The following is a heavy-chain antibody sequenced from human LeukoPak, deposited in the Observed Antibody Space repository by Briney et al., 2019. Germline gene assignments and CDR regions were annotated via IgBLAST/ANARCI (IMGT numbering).Heavy chain of an antibody. D-gene: IGHD1-26*01. V-gene: IGHV4-39*07. CDR1: GVSISSSSYY. Sequence: KPSETLSLTCTVSGVSISSSSYYWGWLRQPPGKGLEWIGSIYYSGSTYYNPSLKSRVTISVDTSKNQFSLKLSSVTAADTAVYYCARGGEYSGSSWGQGTLVTVSS. J-gene: IGHJ5*02. CDR3: ARGGEYSGSS. CDR2: IYYSGST.